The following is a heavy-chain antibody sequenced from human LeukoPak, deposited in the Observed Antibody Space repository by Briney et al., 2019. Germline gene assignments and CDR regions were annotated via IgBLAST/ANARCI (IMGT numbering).Heavy chain of an antibody. CDR1: GFTFSSYW. J-gene: IGHJ4*02. V-gene: IGHV3-7*01. CDR3: AREGVVVAATPENY. Sequence: GGSLRLSCAASGFTFSSYWMSWARQAPGKGLEWVANIKQDGSEKYYVDSVKGRFTISRDNAKNSLYLQTNSLRAEDTAVYYCAREGVVVAATPENYWGQGTLVTVSS. D-gene: IGHD2-15*01. CDR2: IKQDGSEK.